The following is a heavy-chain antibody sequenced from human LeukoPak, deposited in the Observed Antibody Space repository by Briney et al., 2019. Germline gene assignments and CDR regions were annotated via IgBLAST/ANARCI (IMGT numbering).Heavy chain of an antibody. CDR1: GYTFTDYY. V-gene: IGHV1-2*02. D-gene: IGHD4-11*01. J-gene: IGHJ4*02. CDR3: ARDRDYSNTERGFDF. CDR2: INPNSGET. Sequence: ASVNVSCKTSGYTFTDYYIHWVRQAPGQGLEWMGWINPNSGETNSAQKFQGRVTMTGDSSISTAYMELSRVTSDDTAVYYCARDRDYSNTERGFDFWGQGTLVTVSS.